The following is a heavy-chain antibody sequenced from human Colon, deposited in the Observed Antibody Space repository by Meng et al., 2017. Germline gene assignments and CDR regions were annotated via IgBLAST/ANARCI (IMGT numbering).Heavy chain of an antibody. CDR1: GSSVDSGSYH. J-gene: IGHJ5*02. V-gene: IGHV4-30-4*01. CDR3: IAYMVGRGGLGS. D-gene: IGHD3/OR15-3a*01. Sequence: QVQPQESGAGLVMPSETLSLTCTVSGSSVDSGSYHWRWVRQPPGKGLECIGYTYEGRSTYYNPSLKSRVSMSEDTSKNQFSLTLNSVTAADTGVYYCIAYMVGRGGLGSWGQGTLVTVSS. CDR2: TYEGRST.